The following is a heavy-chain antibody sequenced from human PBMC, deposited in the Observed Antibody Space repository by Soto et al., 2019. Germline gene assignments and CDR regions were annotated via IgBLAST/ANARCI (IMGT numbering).Heavy chain of an antibody. CDR3: AKERGGSGWPEIDV. CDR1: GLTFSSYI. CDR2: ITADGGGT. J-gene: IGHJ4*02. Sequence: GSLKLSCTASGLTFSSYIMNWVRQAPGKGLEWISTITADGGGTFYADSVKGRFTISRDNSKNTLYLQMDNLRAEDTALYYCAKERGGSGWPEIDVWGQGTQVTVSS. D-gene: IGHD6-19*01. V-gene: IGHV3-23*01.